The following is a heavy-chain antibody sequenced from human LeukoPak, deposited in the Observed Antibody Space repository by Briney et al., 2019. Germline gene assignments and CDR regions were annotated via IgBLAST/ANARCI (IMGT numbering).Heavy chain of an antibody. Sequence: SETLSLTCAVYGGSFSGYYWSWIRQPPGKGLEWIGEINHSGSTNYNPSLKSRVTISVDTSKNQFSLKLSSVTAADTAVYYCARGRGTIFGVVRPYWGQGTLVTVSS. J-gene: IGHJ4*02. V-gene: IGHV4-34*01. CDR1: GGSFSGYY. CDR3: ARGRGTIFGVVRPY. D-gene: IGHD3-3*01. CDR2: INHSGST.